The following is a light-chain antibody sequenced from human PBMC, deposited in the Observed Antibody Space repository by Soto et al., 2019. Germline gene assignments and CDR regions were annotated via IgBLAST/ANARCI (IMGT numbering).Light chain of an antibody. CDR2: GAS. Sequence: EIVLTQSPGTLSLSPGERATLSCRASQSVSSSYLAWYQLKPGQAPRLLIYGASSRAIGIPDRFSGSGSGTEFTLTISSLQPDDFATYYCQQYNSYSWTFGQGTKVDIK. J-gene: IGKJ1*01. V-gene: IGKV3-20*01. CDR3: QQYNSYSWT. CDR1: QSVSSSY.